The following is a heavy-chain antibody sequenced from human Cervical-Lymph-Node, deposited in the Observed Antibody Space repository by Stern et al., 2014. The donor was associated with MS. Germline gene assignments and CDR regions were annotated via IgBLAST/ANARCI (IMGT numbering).Heavy chain of an antibody. J-gene: IGHJ4*02. D-gene: IGHD1-26*01. CDR3: ARDRWELYHYYFDY. CDR1: GFTFSSYA. V-gene: IGHV3-30-3*01. Sequence: VHLVESGGGVVQPGRSLRLSCAASGFTFSSYAMHWVRQAPGKGLEWVAVISYDGSNKYYADSVKGRFTISRDNSKNTLYLQMNSLRAEDTAVYYCARDRWELYHYYFDYLGQGTLVTVSS. CDR2: ISYDGSNK.